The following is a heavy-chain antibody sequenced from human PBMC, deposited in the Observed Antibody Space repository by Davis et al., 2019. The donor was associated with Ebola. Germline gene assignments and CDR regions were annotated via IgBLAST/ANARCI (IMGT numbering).Heavy chain of an antibody. CDR2: IIPIFGTA. Sequence: SVKVSCKASGGTFSSYAISWVRQAPGQGLEWMGGIIPIFGTANYAQKFQGRVTITADESTSTAYMELSSLRSEDTAVYYCARDAGATTQWDYWGQGTLVTVSS. V-gene: IGHV1-69*13. D-gene: IGHD1-26*01. J-gene: IGHJ4*02. CDR3: ARDAGATTQWDY. CDR1: GGTFSSYA.